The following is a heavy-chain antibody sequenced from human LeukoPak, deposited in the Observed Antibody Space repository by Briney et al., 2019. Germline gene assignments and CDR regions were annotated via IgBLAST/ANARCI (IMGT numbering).Heavy chain of an antibody. J-gene: IGHJ5*02. V-gene: IGHV4-4*02. CDR3: ARGGSGYYYAWFDP. Sequence: NPSETLSLTCAVSGGSISSSNWWSWVRQPPGKGLEWIGEIYHSGSTNYNPSLKSRVTISVDKSKNQFSLKLSSVTAADTAVYYCARGGSGYYYAWFDPWGQGTLVTVSS. CDR1: GGSISSSNW. CDR2: IYHSGST. D-gene: IGHD3-22*01.